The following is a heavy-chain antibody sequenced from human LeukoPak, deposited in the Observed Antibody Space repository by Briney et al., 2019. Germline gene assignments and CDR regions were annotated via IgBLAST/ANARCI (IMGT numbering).Heavy chain of an antibody. CDR1: GYTFTGYY. Sequence: ASVKVSCKASGYTFTGYYMHWVRQAPGQGLEWMGWINPNSGGTNYAQKFQGWVTMTRDTSISTAYVELSRLRSDDTAVYYCARVSGTAMGSSSFDYWGQGTLVTVSS. CDR2: INPNSGGT. D-gene: IGHD5-18*01. V-gene: IGHV1-2*04. J-gene: IGHJ4*02. CDR3: ARVSGTAMGSSSFDY.